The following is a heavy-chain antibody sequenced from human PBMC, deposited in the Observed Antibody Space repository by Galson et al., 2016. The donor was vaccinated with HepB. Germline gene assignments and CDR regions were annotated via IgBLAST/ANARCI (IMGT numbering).Heavy chain of an antibody. CDR3: SRDDLLVVPATSVSYYYYPIDI. J-gene: IGHJ6*02. CDR2: ISAYNGDT. CDR1: GYTFTNHG. V-gene: IGHV1-18*01. Sequence: SVKVSCKASGYTFTNHGVSWVRQAPGQGLEWMGWISAYNGDTNYAQKFQGRVALTTDSSTSTAYMELRSLRSDDTAGYYCSRDDLLVVPATSVSYYYYPIDIWGQGTTVTVSS. D-gene: IGHD2-2*01.